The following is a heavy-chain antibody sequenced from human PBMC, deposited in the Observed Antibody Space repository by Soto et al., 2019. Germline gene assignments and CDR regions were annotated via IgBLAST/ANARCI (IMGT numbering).Heavy chain of an antibody. V-gene: IGHV1-69*06. CDR2: IIPSFATG. Sequence: QVQLVQSGAEVKKPGSSVKVSCKASGGTFGNSAISWVRQAPGQGLEWLGGIIPSFATGNSAPEFQGRLTITAEKSTTTAYMELSSLISKDTSVSYCARSYYGSGSYWFYGMDVWGQGTTVTVS. J-gene: IGHJ6*02. CDR3: ARSYYGSGSYWFYGMDV. CDR1: GGTFGNSA. D-gene: IGHD3-10*01.